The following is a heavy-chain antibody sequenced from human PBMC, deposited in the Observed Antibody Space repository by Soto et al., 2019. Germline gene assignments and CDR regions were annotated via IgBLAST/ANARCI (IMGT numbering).Heavy chain of an antibody. Sequence: GGSLRLSCAASGFSFSDYAMTWVRQAPGKGLEWVSTIIDNGGSTYYADSVKGRFTISRDNSKKTLYLQMNSLRAEDTAVYYCARDQGVAAAGITWFDPWGQGSPVTVSS. CDR3: ARDQGVAAAGITWFDP. V-gene: IGHV3-23*01. CDR1: GFSFSDYA. D-gene: IGHD6-13*01. J-gene: IGHJ5*02. CDR2: IIDNGGST.